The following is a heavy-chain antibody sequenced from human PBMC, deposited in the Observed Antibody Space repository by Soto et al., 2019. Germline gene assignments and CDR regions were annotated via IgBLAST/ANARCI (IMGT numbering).Heavy chain of an antibody. CDR2: INPSGGST. D-gene: IGHD3-3*01. J-gene: IGHJ6*02. CDR3: ARASLRFLEWLSYGMDV. Sequence: RASVKVSCKASGYTFTSYYMHWVRQAPGQGLEWMGIINPSGGSTSYAQKFQGRVTMTRDTSTSTVYMELSSLRSEDTAVYYCARASLRFLEWLSYGMDVWGQGTTVTVSS. CDR1: GYTFTSYY. V-gene: IGHV1-46*01.